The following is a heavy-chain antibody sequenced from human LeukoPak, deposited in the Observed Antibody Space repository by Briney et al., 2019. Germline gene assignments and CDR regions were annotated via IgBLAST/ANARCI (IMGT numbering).Heavy chain of an antibody. CDR3: AREGGSDAFDI. J-gene: IGHJ3*02. D-gene: IGHD3-16*01. V-gene: IGHV1-69*06. Sequence: SVKVSCKASGGTFSSYAISWVRQAPGQGLEWMGGIIPIFGTANYAQKFRGTITITADKSTNIAYMELSSLRSDDTAVYYCAREGGSDAFDIWGQGTMVTVST. CDR1: GGTFSSYA. CDR2: IIPIFGTA.